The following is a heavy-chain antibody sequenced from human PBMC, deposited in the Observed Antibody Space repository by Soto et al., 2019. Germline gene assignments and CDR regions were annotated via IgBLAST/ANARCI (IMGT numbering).Heavy chain of an antibody. CDR2: ISYDGSNE. J-gene: IGHJ1*01. V-gene: IGHV3-30*18. CDR3: AKDQDIVVVPTAIRAEYFQH. Sequence: GSLRLSCAASGFTFSSYGMHWVRQAPGKGLEWVAVISYDGSNEYYADSVKGRFTISRDNSKNTMYLQMNSLRAEDTAVYYCAKDQDIVVVPTAIRAEYFQHWGQGTLVTVSS. CDR1: GFTFSSYG. D-gene: IGHD2-2*01.